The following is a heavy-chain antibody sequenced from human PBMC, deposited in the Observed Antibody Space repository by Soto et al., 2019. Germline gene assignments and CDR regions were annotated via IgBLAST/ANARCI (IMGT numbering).Heavy chain of an antibody. CDR2: IYWDDDK. V-gene: IGHV2-5*02. D-gene: IGHD2-15*01. Sequence: SGPTLVNPTQTLTLTCTFSGFSLSTSGVGVGWIRQPPGKALEWLALIYWDDDKRYSPSLTSRLTITKDTSKNQVVLTMTNMDPVDTATYYCAHVLVVVANYGMDVWGQGTTVTVS. CDR3: AHVLVVVANYGMDV. J-gene: IGHJ6*02. CDR1: GFSLSTSGVG.